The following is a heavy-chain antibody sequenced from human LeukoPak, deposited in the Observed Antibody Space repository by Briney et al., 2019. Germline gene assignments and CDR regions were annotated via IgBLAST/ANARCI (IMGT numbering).Heavy chain of an antibody. Sequence: SETLSLTCTVSGYSISSGYYWGWIRQPPGKGLEWIGSIYHSGSTYYNPSLKSRVTISVDTSKNQFSLKLSSVTAADTAVYYCARREDIVVVVAATRGEPSPPTSNWFDPWGQGTLVTVSS. CDR1: GYSISSGYY. CDR2: IYHSGST. V-gene: IGHV4-38-2*02. D-gene: IGHD2-15*01. CDR3: ARREDIVVVVAATRGEPSPPTSNWFDP. J-gene: IGHJ5*02.